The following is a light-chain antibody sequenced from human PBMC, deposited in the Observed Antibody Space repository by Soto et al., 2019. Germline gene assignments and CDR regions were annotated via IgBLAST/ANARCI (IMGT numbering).Light chain of an antibody. J-gene: IGKJ4*01. CDR3: QQYGSAPLT. CDR1: QSISSNY. Sequence: IVLTQSPCTLSLSPGERATLSCRASQSISSNYLAWYQQKPGQAPRLFIYGASSRATGIPDRFSGSGSGTGFTLTISSLEPEDFAVYYCQQYGSAPLTFGGGTKVDIK. CDR2: GAS. V-gene: IGKV3-20*01.